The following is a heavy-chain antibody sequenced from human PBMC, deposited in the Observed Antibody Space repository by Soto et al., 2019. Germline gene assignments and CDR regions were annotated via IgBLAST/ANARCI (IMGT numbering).Heavy chain of an antibody. CDR1: GFIVSRSH. J-gene: IGHJ4*02. D-gene: IGHD7-27*01. V-gene: IGHV3-53*01. CDR2: IYNHGQI. CDR3: VRVTGAERH. Sequence: ESGGGLTQPGGSLRLSCVVSGFIVSRSHMMWVRQAPGKGLEGVSVIYNHGQIYYVDPVKGRFTIARDNSKNTIYLQMNSLKVEDTAVYYCVRVTGAERHWGQGALVTVSS.